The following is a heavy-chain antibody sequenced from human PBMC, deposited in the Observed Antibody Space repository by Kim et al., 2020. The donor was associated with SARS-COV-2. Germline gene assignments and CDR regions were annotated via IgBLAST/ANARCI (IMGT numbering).Heavy chain of an antibody. J-gene: IGHJ4*02. CDR1: GGSITSSNW. CDR3: ARDPARAVPDY. CDR2: IFHSGST. D-gene: IGHD4-17*01. Sequence: SETLSLTCAVSGGSITSSNWWIWVRQPPGKGLEWIGEIFHSGSTNYNPSLSGRVIISVDKSKNQFSLKLNSVTAADTAVYYCARDPARAVPDYWGQGTLVTVSS. V-gene: IGHV4-4*02.